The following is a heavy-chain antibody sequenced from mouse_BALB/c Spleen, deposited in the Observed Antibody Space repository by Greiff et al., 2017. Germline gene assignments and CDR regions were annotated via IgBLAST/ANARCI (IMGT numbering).Heavy chain of an antibody. CDR2: ISTYYGDA. V-gene: IGHV1S137*01. D-gene: IGHD2-10*02. Sequence: VKLQQSGAELVRPGVSVKISCKGSGYTFTDYAMHWVKQSHAKSLEWIGVISTYYGDASYNQKFKGKATMTVDKSSSTAYMELARLTSEDSAIYYCARSAGGYGNYFDYWGQGTTLTVSS. CDR1: GYTFTDYA. CDR3: ARSAGGYGNYFDY. J-gene: IGHJ2*01.